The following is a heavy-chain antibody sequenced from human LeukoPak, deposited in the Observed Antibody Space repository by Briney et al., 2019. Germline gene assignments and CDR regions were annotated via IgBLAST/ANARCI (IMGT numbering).Heavy chain of an antibody. D-gene: IGHD2-2*01. Sequence: PGGSLRLSCAASGFTFSSYAMSWVRQAPGKGLEWVSAISGSGGSTYYADSVKGRFTISRDNSKNTLYLQMNSLRAEDTAVYYCAKDGTRVVVVPAAKFDYWGQGTLVTVSS. CDR2: ISGSGGST. J-gene: IGHJ4*02. CDR3: AKDGTRVVVVPAAKFDY. V-gene: IGHV3-23*01. CDR1: GFTFSSYA.